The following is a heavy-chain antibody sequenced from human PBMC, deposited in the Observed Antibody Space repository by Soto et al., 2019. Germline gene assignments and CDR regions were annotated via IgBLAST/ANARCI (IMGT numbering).Heavy chain of an antibody. CDR2: IFPIVGTS. Sequence: SVKFSCKASGGTFNTHAYNWVRQAPGQGLEWVGGIFPIVGTSNYAQKFQGIVTITADESTSTVYLELSSLRSEDTAVYYCARDLEFRDGNISHLDYWGQGTLVTSPQ. J-gene: IGHJ4*02. CDR3: ARDLEFRDGNISHLDY. D-gene: IGHD3-10*01. CDR1: GGTFNTHA. V-gene: IGHV1-69*13.